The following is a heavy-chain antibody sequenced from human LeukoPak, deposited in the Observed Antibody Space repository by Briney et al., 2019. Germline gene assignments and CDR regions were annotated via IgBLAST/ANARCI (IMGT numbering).Heavy chain of an antibody. D-gene: IGHD4-23*01. CDR2: ISSSSSYI. J-gene: IGHJ4*02. CDR1: GFTFSSYS. Sequence: GGSLRLSCAASGFTFSSYSMNWVRQAPGKGLEWVSSISSSSSYIYYADSVKGRFTISRDNAKNSLYLQMNSLRAEDTAVYYCARDSATVVTPPFFDYWGQGTLVTVSS. V-gene: IGHV3-21*01. CDR3: ARDSATVVTPPFFDY.